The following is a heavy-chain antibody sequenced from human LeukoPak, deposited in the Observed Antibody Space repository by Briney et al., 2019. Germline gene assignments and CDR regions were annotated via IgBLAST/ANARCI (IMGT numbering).Heavy chain of an antibody. J-gene: IGHJ4*02. D-gene: IGHD1-14*01. CDR3: ARVSPVPPGIRENPEEEFDY. Sequence: ASVKVSCKASVYTFTSYGISWVRQAPGQGLEWMGWISAYNGNTNYAQKLQGRVTMTTDTSTSTAYMELRSLRSDDTAVYYCARVSPVPPGIRENPEEEFDYWGRGTLVTVFS. CDR2: ISAYNGNT. CDR1: VYTFTSYG. V-gene: IGHV1-18*01.